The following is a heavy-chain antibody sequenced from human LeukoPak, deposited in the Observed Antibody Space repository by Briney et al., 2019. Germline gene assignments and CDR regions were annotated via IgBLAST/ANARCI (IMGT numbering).Heavy chain of an antibody. J-gene: IGHJ4*02. CDR1: GYXFTGYY. CDR2: INPNSGGP. V-gene: IGHV1-2*06. D-gene: IGHD5-18*01. CDR3: AREYSYGYYFDS. Sequence: ASVKVSCKPSGYXFTGYYIHWVRQAPGQGLEWMGRINPNSGGPNYAQKFQGRVTMNRDTSISTAYMELSGLRSDDTAMYYCAREYSYGYYFDSWGQGTLVTVSS.